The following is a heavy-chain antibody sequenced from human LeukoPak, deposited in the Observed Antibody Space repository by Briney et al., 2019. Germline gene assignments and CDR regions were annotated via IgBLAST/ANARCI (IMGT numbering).Heavy chain of an antibody. D-gene: IGHD3-22*01. V-gene: IGHV4-31*03. CDR1: GGSISSRDHY. CDR3: ARALYYSSGYFFFDY. CDR2: IFYSGST. J-gene: IGHJ4*02. Sequence: SETLSLTCSVSGGSISSRDHYWSWIRQHPGKGLEWIGYIFYSGSTHYNPSLKSRVTISVDPSKNQFSLKLSSVTAADTVVYYCARALYYSSGYFFFDYWGQGILVTVSS.